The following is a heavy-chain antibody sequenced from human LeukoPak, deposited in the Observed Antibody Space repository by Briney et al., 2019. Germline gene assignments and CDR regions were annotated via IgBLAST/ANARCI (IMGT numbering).Heavy chain of an antibody. CDR1: GGSISSSSYY. J-gene: IGHJ4*02. D-gene: IGHD2-21*02. V-gene: IGHV4-39*07. Sequence: SETLSLTCTVSGGSISSSSYYWAWLRQPPGKGLEWIGSIYHSGRIYYNPSIESRVTISVEKSKNQFSLRLTSVTAADTALYYCARESYCGGDCYLPDSWGQGTLVTVSS. CDR2: IYHSGRI. CDR3: ARESYCGGDCYLPDS.